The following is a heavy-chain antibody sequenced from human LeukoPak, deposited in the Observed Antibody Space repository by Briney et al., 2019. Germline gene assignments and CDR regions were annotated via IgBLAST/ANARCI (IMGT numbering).Heavy chain of an antibody. CDR1: GGSFSGYY. J-gene: IGHJ4*02. V-gene: IGHV4-34*01. CDR2: INHSGST. D-gene: IGHD3-10*01. Sequence: SETLSLTCAVYGGSFSGYYWSWIRQPPGKGLEWSGEINHSGSTYYNPSLKSRVTISVDTSKNQFSLKLSSVTAADTAVYYCATLKSYGSGSCEFDYWGQGTLVTVSS. CDR3: ATLKSYGSGSCEFDY.